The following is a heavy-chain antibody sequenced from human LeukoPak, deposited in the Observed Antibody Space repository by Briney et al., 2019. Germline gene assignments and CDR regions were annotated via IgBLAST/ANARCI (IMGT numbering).Heavy chain of an antibody. V-gene: IGHV3-48*01. D-gene: IGHD6-19*01. J-gene: IGHJ4*02. CDR1: GFTFSSYS. CDR2: ISSSSSTI. Sequence: GGSLRLSCAASGFTFSSYSVNWVRQAPGKGLEWVSYISSSSSTISYADSVKGRFTISRDNSKNTLHLQMNSLRGEDTAVYYCARPSYSSGWSFFDYWGQGTLVTVSS. CDR3: ARPSYSSGWSFFDY.